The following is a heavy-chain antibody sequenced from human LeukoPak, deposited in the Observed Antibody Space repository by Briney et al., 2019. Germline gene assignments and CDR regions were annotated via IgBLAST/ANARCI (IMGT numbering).Heavy chain of an antibody. CDR1: GFTFSSYW. J-gene: IGHJ5*02. CDR2: IKQDGSEK. Sequence: GGSLRLSCAASGFTFSSYWMSWVRQAPGKGLEWVANIKQDGSEKYYVDSVKGRFIISRDNAKNSLYLQMNSLRAEDTAVYYCARDQGRYYYDSSGLTAWGQGTLVTVSS. V-gene: IGHV3-7*01. CDR3: ARDQGRYYYDSSGLTA. D-gene: IGHD3-22*01.